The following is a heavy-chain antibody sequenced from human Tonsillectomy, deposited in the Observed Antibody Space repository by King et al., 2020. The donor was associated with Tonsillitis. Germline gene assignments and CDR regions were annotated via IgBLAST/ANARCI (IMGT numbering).Heavy chain of an antibody. V-gene: IGHV1-46*01. D-gene: IGHD1-26*01. Sequence: QLVQSGAEVKKPGASVKVSCETSGYTFTRYYVHWLRQAPGQGLEWMGIISPSGGSINYAQKFQGRVTMTRDTSTSAVYMELNSLRSEDTAVYYCARGVVRPTMDYFDYWGLGTLVTVSS. CDR2: ISPSGGSI. CDR3: ARGVVRPTMDYFDY. CDR1: GYTFTRYY. J-gene: IGHJ4*02.